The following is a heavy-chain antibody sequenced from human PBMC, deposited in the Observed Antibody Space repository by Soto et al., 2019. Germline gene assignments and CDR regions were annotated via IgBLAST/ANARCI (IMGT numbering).Heavy chain of an antibody. Sequence: SETLSLTCAVSGYSISSGYYWGWIRQPPGKGLEWIGSIYHSGSTYYNPSLKSRVTISVDTSKNQFSLKLSSVTAADTAVYYCARGPGAYSSSWYNWFDPWGQGTLVTVSS. D-gene: IGHD6-13*01. J-gene: IGHJ5*02. CDR2: IYHSGST. CDR3: ARGPGAYSSSWYNWFDP. CDR1: GYSISSGYY. V-gene: IGHV4-38-2*01.